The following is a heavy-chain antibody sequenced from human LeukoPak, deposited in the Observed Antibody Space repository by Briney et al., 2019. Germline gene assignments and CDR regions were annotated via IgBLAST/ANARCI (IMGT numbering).Heavy chain of an antibody. CDR3: ARTIPAAIFLGYFDL. CDR2: IYYSGST. D-gene: IGHD2-2*02. J-gene: IGHJ2*01. CDR1: GGSFSGYY. Sequence: SETLSLTCAVYGGSFSGYYWSWIRQPPGKGLEWIGYIYYSGSTNYNPSLKSRVTISVDTSKNQFSLKLTSVTAADTAVYYCARTIPAAIFLGYFDLWGRGTLVTVSS. V-gene: IGHV4-59*01.